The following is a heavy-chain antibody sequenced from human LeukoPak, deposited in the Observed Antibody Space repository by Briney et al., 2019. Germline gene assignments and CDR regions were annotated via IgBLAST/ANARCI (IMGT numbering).Heavy chain of an antibody. CDR1: GFIFKNYA. D-gene: IGHD5-24*01. J-gene: IGHJ1*01. CDR3: ARDLDDYNALPPFFQH. CDR2: ISVRGESL. V-gene: IGHV3-23*01. Sequence: GGSLRLSCAVSGFIFKNYAMAWVRQAPGKGLEWVSTISVRGESLYYADSVRGRFTISRDNSKNILYLQMNSLRAEDTAVYYCARDLDDYNALPPFFQHWGQGTLVTVSS.